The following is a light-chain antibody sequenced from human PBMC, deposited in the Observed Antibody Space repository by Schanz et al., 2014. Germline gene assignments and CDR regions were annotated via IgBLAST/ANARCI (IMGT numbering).Light chain of an antibody. CDR3: ATWDDSLNGWV. J-gene: IGLJ3*02. CDR1: SSDVGGHNY. Sequence: QSALTQPRSVSGSPGQSVTISCAGTSSDVGGHNYVSWYQQHPGKAPKLIIYGNNNRPSGVPDRFSGSKSGNTASLTVSGLQAEDEADYCCATWDDSLNGWVFGGGTKVTVL. CDR2: GNN. V-gene: IGLV2-11*01.